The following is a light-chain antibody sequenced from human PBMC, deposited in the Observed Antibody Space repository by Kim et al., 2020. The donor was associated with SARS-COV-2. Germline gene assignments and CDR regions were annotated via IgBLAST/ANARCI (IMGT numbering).Light chain of an antibody. V-gene: IGLV1-47*02. Sequence: QSVLTQPPSASGTPGQRVAISCSGGRSNIGSYYVSWYQQVPGTAPKLLIYSFTQRPSGVPDRFSGSKSGTSASLAISGLRSEDEADYYCAAWDDSLGGPVFGGGTKLTVL. CDR1: RSNIGSYY. CDR2: SFT. CDR3: AAWDDSLGGPV. J-gene: IGLJ2*01.